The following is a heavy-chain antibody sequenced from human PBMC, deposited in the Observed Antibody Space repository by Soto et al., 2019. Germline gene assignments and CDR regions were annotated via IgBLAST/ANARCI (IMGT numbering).Heavy chain of an antibody. J-gene: IGHJ4*02. CDR3: AGVAFPYGGKGPFDY. CDR1: GGSISSGNYY. Sequence: QVQLQESGPGLVKPSQTLSLTCTVSGGSISSGNYYWSWIRQHPGKGLEWIGYIYNSGSTYYNPSLRRRVTKSVDSSKNQCSLKVNSVTAADTAVYYCAGVAFPYGGKGPFDYWGQGTLVTVSS. CDR2: IYNSGST. V-gene: IGHV4-31*03. D-gene: IGHD4-17*01.